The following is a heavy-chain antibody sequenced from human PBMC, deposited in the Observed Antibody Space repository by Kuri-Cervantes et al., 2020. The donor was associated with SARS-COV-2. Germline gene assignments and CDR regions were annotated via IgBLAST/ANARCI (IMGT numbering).Heavy chain of an antibody. D-gene: IGHD3-3*01. Sequence: SETLSLTCTVSGGSLSSLYWSWIRHPPGKGLEWIGYIYYSGRPTNDPSLKSRLTMSLDMSNSQLSLMLSSVSGADTSVFYFARDLPVFGSGYYTEPDAFDIWGQGTMVTVSS. CDR1: GGSLSSLY. V-gene: IGHV4-59*11. CDR2: IYYSGRP. CDR3: ARDLPVFGSGYYTEPDAFDI. J-gene: IGHJ3*02.